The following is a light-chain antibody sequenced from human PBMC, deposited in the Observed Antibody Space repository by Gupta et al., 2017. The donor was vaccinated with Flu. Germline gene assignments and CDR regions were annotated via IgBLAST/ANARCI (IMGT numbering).Light chain of an antibody. CDR2: EVS. J-gene: IGLJ2*01. CDR1: SSDVGGYNY. CDR3: SSYTSSSTLG. Sequence: QSALTQPASVSGSLGQSITISCTGTSSDVGGYNYVSWYQQHPGKAPKLMIYEVSNRPSGVSNRFSGSKSGNTASLTISGLQAEDEADYYCSSYTSSSTLGFGGGTKLTVL. V-gene: IGLV2-14*01.